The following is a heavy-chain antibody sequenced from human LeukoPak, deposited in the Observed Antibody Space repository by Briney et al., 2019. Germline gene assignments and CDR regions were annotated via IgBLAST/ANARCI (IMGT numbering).Heavy chain of an antibody. V-gene: IGHV3-21*01. CDR1: GFTFSSYS. CDR2: ISSSSSYI. Sequence: SGGSLRLSCAASGFTFSSYSMNWVRQAPGKGLEWVSSISSSSSYIYYADSVKGRFTISRDNAKNSLYLQMNSLRAEDTAVYYCARNGNYYDSSGSSFDYWGQGTLVTVSS. CDR3: ARNGNYYDSSGSSFDY. J-gene: IGHJ4*02. D-gene: IGHD3-22*01.